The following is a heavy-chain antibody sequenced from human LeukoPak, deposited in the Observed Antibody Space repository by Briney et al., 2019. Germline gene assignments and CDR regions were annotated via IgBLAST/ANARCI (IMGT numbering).Heavy chain of an antibody. CDR2: ISSSGSTI. CDR1: GFTFSSYE. V-gene: IGHV3-48*03. CDR3: ATTSSSSQNFDY. J-gene: IGHJ4*02. Sequence: GGSLRLSCAASGFTFSSYEMNWVRQAPGKGLEWVSYISSSGSTIYYADSVKGRFTISRDNAKNSLYLQMNSLRAEDTAVYYCATTSSSSQNFDYWGQGTLVTVSS. D-gene: IGHD6-13*01.